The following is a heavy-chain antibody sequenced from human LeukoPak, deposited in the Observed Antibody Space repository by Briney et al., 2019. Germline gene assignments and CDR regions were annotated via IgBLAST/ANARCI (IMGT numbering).Heavy chain of an antibody. Sequence: GGSLRLSCAASGFTFSSYWMHWVRQAPGKGLVWVSRINSDGSSTSYADSVKGRFTISRDNAKNTLYLQMNSLRAEDTAVYYCARPAHMGLRYFDWLSYPEDYWGQGTLVTVSS. J-gene: IGHJ4*02. V-gene: IGHV3-74*01. CDR2: INSDGSST. CDR3: ARPAHMGLRYFDWLSYPEDY. D-gene: IGHD3-9*01. CDR1: GFTFSSYW.